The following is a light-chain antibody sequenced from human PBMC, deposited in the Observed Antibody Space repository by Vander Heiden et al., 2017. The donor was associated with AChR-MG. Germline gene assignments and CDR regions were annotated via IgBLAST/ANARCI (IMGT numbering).Light chain of an antibody. CDR2: DVS. J-gene: IGLJ3*02. CDR1: SSDVGGYIS. Sequence: QSALTQPASVSGSPGQSITIPCTGTSSDVGGYISVSCCQQHPGKAPKLMIYDVSKRPSGVSHRFSGSKSGNPASLTISGLQAEDEADYYCSSYTSSSTRVFGGGTKLTVL. CDR3: SSYTSSSTRV. V-gene: IGLV2-14*01.